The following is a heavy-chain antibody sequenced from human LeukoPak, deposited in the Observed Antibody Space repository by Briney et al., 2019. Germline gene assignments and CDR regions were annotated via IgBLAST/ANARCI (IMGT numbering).Heavy chain of an antibody. CDR3: ARHKSSGTYPLDY. Sequence: PSETLSLTCTVSGGSISTYFWSWIRQPPGKGLEWIGHIYFSGSTNYNPSLKSRVTISVDTSKNQFSLKLSSVTAADTAVYYCARHKSSGTYPLDYWGQGTLVIVSS. CDR2: IYFSGST. D-gene: IGHD1-26*01. CDR1: GGSISTYF. J-gene: IGHJ4*02. V-gene: IGHV4-59*08.